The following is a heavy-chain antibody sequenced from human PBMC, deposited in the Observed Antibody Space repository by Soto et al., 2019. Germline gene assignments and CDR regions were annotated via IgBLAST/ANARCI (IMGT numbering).Heavy chain of an antibody. D-gene: IGHD2-2*01. CDR1: GGTFSSYT. CDR3: ARGIVVVPAATQPYFDY. CDR2: IIPILGIA. J-gene: IGHJ4*02. V-gene: IGHV1-69*02. Sequence: ASVKVSCKASGGTFSSYTISWVRQAPGQGLEWMGRIIPILGIANYAQKFQGRVTITADKSTSTAYMELSSLRSEDTAVYYCARGIVVVPAATQPYFDYWGQGTLVTSPQ.